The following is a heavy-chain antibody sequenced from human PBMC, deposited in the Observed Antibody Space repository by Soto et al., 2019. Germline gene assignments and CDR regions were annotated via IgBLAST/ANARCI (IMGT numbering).Heavy chain of an antibody. D-gene: IGHD5-18*01. V-gene: IGHV4-59*01. CDR1: GGSISSYY. CDR3: ARGYCYGPWFDP. J-gene: IGHJ5*02. Sequence: QVQLQESGPGLVKPSETLSLTCTVSGGSISSYYWSWIRQPPGKGLEWIGYIYYSGSTNYNPSLRRRVTVSVVTSKNQFSLKLSSVTAADTAVYYCARGYCYGPWFDPGGQGALVTVSS. CDR2: IYYSGST.